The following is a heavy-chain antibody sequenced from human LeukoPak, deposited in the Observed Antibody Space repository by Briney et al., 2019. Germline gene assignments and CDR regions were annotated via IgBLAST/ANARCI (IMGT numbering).Heavy chain of an antibody. CDR1: GSSFTSYW. D-gene: IGHD5-12*01. CDR2: IYPGDSDT. J-gene: IGHJ4*02. V-gene: IGHV5-51*01. CDR3: ARRPGYYSGYDHYFDY. Sequence: GESLKISCKGSGSSFTSYWIGWVRQMPGKGLEWMGIIYPGDSDTRYSPSFQGQVTISADKSISTAYLQWSSLKASDTAMYYCARRPGYYSGYDHYFDYWGQGTLVTVSS.